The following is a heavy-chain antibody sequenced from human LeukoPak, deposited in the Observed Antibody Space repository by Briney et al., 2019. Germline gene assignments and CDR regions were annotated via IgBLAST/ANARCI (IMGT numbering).Heavy chain of an antibody. CDR2: INPNSGGT. Sequence: GASVKVSCKASGYTFTGYYMHWVRQAPGQGLEWMGWINPNSGGTNYAQKSQGRVTMTTNTSISTAYMELSSLTSEDTAIYYCARGPPFWSGYGGFDYRGQGALVIVSS. D-gene: IGHD3-3*01. CDR1: GYTFTGYY. J-gene: IGHJ4*02. CDR3: ARGPPFWSGYGGFDY. V-gene: IGHV1-2*02.